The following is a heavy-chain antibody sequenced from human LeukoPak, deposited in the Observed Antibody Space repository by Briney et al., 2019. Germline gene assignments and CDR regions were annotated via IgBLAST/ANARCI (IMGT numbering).Heavy chain of an antibody. D-gene: IGHD6-19*01. CDR2: ISISGGST. CDR3: AKVPAGNKVEY. Sequence: PGGSLRLSCAASGVTFTNYAMTWVRQAPGKGLEWVSGISISGGSTDYADSVKGRFTISRDNSKNTLYPQMNSLRAEDTAVYYCAKVPAGNKVEYWGQGTLVTVSS. V-gene: IGHV3-23*01. J-gene: IGHJ4*02. CDR1: GVTFTNYA.